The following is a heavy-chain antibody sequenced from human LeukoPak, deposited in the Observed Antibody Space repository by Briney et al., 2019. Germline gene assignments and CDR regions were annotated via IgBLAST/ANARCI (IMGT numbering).Heavy chain of an antibody. Sequence: SGGSLRLSCAASGFTFSSYAMSWVRQAPGKGLEWVSAISGSGGSTYYADSVKGRFTIPRDNSKNTLYLQMNSLRAEDTAVYYCANAVAGSRNPFDYWGQGTLVTVSS. CDR2: ISGSGGST. CDR3: ANAVAGSRNPFDY. V-gene: IGHV3-23*01. J-gene: IGHJ4*02. D-gene: IGHD6-19*01. CDR1: GFTFSSYA.